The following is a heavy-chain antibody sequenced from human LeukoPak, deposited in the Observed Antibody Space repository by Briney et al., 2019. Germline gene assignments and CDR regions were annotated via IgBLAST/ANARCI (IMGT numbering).Heavy chain of an antibody. D-gene: IGHD5-18*01. CDR1: GGSISTSSYY. CDR2: IYYTGST. CDR3: ARVFVPETAMAKYYYGMDV. V-gene: IGHV4-39*07. J-gene: IGHJ6*02. Sequence: PSETLSLTCIVSGGSISTSSYYWGWIRQPPGKGLEWIGTIYYTGSTYYSPSLMGRVTISVDASKNQFSLKLTSVTAADTAVYYCARVFVPETAMAKYYYGMDVWGQGTTVTVSS.